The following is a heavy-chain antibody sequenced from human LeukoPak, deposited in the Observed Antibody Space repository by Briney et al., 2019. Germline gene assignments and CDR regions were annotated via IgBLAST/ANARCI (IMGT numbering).Heavy chain of an antibody. D-gene: IGHD4-17*01. J-gene: IGHJ6*03. Sequence: GGSLRLSCAASGFTLSSYWMSWVRQAPGKGLEWVANIKEDGGEKYYVDSVKGRFTISRDNARNSLYLQMNSLRVEDTAVCYCARARFETTVTALIRKKNYYYYYMDVWGKGTTVTVSS. V-gene: IGHV3-7*01. CDR3: ARARFETTVTALIRKKNYYYYYMDV. CDR2: IKEDGGEK. CDR1: GFTLSSYW.